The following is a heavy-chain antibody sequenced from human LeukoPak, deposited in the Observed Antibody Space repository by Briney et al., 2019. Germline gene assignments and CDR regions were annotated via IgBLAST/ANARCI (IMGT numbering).Heavy chain of an antibody. CDR2: FNPNSGDT. V-gene: IGHV1-2*06. CDR3: ARDLPSTSNWELDY. Sequence: ASVKVSCKASGYTFTDYYLHWVRQAPGQGLEWMGRFNPNSGDTNYAQEFQGRVSMTRDTSNSTAYMELSRLTSYDTAVYFCARDLPSTSNWELDYWGQGTLVTVSS. CDR1: GYTFTDYY. J-gene: IGHJ4*02. D-gene: IGHD7-27*01.